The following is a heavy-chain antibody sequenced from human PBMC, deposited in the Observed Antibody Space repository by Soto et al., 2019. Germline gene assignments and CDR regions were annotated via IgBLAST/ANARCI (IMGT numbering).Heavy chain of an antibody. J-gene: IGHJ5*02. CDR2: ISWNSGSI. CDR3: AKGPLRGSYFDWFDP. D-gene: IGHD1-26*01. CDR1: GFTFDDYA. Sequence: GGSLRLSCAASGFTFDDYAMHWVRQAPGKGLEWVSGISWNSGSIGYADSVKGRFTISRDNAKNSLYLQMNSLRAEDTALYYCAKGPLRGSYFDWFDPWGQGTLVTVSS. V-gene: IGHV3-9*01.